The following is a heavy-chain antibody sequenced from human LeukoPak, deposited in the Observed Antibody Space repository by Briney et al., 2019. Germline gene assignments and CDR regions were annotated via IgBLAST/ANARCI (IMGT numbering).Heavy chain of an antibody. CDR1: GGSMSRYY. Sequence: SETLSLTCTVSGGSMSRYYWSWIRQPPGKGLEWIGYVYYSGSTNYNPSLKSRVTISVDTSKNQFSLRLSSVTAADTAVYYCARERRDGYKVYFDYWGQGTLVTVSS. D-gene: IGHD5-24*01. J-gene: IGHJ4*02. CDR3: ARERRDGYKVYFDY. CDR2: VYYSGST. V-gene: IGHV4-59*01.